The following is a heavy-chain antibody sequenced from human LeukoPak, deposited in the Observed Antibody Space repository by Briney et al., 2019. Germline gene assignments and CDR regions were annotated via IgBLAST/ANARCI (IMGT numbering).Heavy chain of an antibody. Sequence: GGSLRLSCAASGFTFSSYSMNWVRQAPGKGLEWVSSISSSSSYIYYADPVKGRFTISRDNAKNSLYLQMNSLRAEDTAVYYCARITLQPTSGWYFDLWGRGTLVTVSS. CDR3: ARITLQPTSGWYFDL. CDR1: GFTFSSYS. CDR2: ISSSSSYI. V-gene: IGHV3-21*01. J-gene: IGHJ2*01. D-gene: IGHD1-14*01.